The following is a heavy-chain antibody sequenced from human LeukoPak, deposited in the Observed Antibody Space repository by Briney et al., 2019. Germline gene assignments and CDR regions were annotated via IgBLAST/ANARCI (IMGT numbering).Heavy chain of an antibody. CDR3: ARGLVVPAAIPFDY. V-gene: IGHV4-34*01. CDR1: GGSFSGYY. J-gene: IGHJ4*02. CDR2: INHSGST. Sequence: SETLSLTCAVYGGSFSGYYWSWIRQPPGKGLEWIGEINHSGSTNYNPSLKSRVTISVDTSKNQFSLKLSSVTAADTAVYYCARGLVVPAAIPFDYWGQGTLVTASS. D-gene: IGHD2-2*01.